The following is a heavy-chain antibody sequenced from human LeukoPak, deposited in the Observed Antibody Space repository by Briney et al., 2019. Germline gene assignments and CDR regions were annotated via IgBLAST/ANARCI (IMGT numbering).Heavy chain of an antibody. CDR2: IIPIFGTA. CDR1: GGTFSSYA. J-gene: IGHJ6*03. D-gene: IGHD6-19*01. V-gene: IGHV1-69*01. Sequence: SVKVSCKASGGTFSSYAISWVRQAPGQGLEWMGGIIPIFGTANYAQKFQGRVTITADESTSTAYMELGSLRSEDTAVYYCARDREYSSGWYYYYMDVWGKGTTVTVSS. CDR3: ARDREYSSGWYYYYMDV.